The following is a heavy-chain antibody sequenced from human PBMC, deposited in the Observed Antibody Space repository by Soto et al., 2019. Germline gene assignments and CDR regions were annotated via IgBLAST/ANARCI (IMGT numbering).Heavy chain of an antibody. V-gene: IGHV3-48*02. D-gene: IGHD3-10*01. Sequence: GGSLRLSCAASGFTFRSYSMNWVRQAPGKGLEWDSYISSSSSTIYYADSVKGRFTISRDNAKNSLYLQMNSLRDEDTAVYYCARVTLYYYGSGSYYFDYWGQGTLVTVSS. CDR3: ARVTLYYYGSGSYYFDY. CDR1: GFTFRSYS. CDR2: ISSSSSTI. J-gene: IGHJ4*02.